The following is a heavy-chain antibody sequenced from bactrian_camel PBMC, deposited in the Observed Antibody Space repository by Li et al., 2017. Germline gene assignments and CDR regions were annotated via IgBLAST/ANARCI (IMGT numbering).Heavy chain of an antibody. V-gene: IGHV3S35*01. D-gene: IGHD1*01. Sequence: VQLVESGGDLVQPGGSLRLSCVASGFTVGSYAMSWVRQAPGKGLEWVSDINGDTGTAKYYGDSVKGRFTISRDNAKNTLYLQLNSLRTEDTAMYYCAADFRRRRAPRLTDVLDLAYKGRGTQVTVS. CDR2: INGDTGTAK. J-gene: IGHJ4*01. CDR1: GFTVGSYA.